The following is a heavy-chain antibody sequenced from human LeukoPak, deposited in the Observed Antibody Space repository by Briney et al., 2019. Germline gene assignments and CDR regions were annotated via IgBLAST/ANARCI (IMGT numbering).Heavy chain of an antibody. CDR1: GGSFSGYY. J-gene: IGHJ4*02. V-gene: IGHV4-34*01. CDR2: INHSGST. Sequence: SETLSLTCAVYGGSFSGYYWSWIRQPPGKGLEWIGEINHSGSTNYNPSLKSRVTISVDTSKNQFSLKLSSVTAADTAVYYCARCAGGSYYDFHYWGQGPLATVSS. D-gene: IGHD1-26*01. CDR3: ARCAGGSYYDFHY.